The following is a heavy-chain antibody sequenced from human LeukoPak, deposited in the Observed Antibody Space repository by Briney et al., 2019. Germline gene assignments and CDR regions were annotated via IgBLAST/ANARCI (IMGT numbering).Heavy chain of an antibody. CDR2: IWYDGSNK. CDR1: GFTFSSYG. CDR3: ARGLDDYGDYTNAFDI. D-gene: IGHD4-17*01. J-gene: IGHJ3*02. Sequence: GGSLRLSCAASGFTFSSYGMHWVRQAPGKGLEWVAVIWYDGSNKYYADPVKGRFTISRDNSKNTLYLQMNSLRAEDTAVYYCARGLDDYGDYTNAFDIWGQGTMVTVSS. V-gene: IGHV3-33*01.